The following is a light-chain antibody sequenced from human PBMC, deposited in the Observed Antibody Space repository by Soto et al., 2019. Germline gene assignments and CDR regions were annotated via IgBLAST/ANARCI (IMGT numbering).Light chain of an antibody. CDR1: QSISTY. J-gene: IGKJ2*01. CDR2: AAS. V-gene: IGKV1-39*01. Sequence: QMTQSPSSLSASVGDRVTITCRASQSISTYLNWYQQKPGKASKLLIYAASSLQSGVPSRFSGSGSGTDFTLTITSLQPEDFATYYCQQSYSAPRTFGQGTKLEIK. CDR3: QQSYSAPRT.